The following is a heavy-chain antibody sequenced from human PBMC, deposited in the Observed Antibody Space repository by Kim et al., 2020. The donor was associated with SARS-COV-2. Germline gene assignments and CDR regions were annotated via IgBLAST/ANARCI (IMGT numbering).Heavy chain of an antibody. CDR1: GFTFSSYA. V-gene: IGHV3-23*01. CDR3: AKYPGYSSSRGGYFDY. D-gene: IGHD6-13*01. CDR2: ISGSGGST. Sequence: GGSLRLSCAASGFTFSSYAMSWVRQAPGKGLEWVSAISGSGGSTYYADSVKGRFTISRDNSKNTLYLQMNSLRAEDTAVYYCAKYPGYSSSRGGYFDYCGQGTLVTVSS. J-gene: IGHJ4*02.